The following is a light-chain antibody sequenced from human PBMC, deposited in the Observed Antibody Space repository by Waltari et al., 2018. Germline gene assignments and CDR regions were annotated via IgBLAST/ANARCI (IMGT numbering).Light chain of an antibody. Sequence: CRASQSVAHYLAWYHQKPGQAPRLLIYDVSNRATDIPARFSGSGFATDFTLTISDLKPEDIAVYYCQQRNKWPVTFGGGTKVEIK. CDR1: QSVAHY. CDR3: QQRNKWPVT. V-gene: IGKV3-11*01. CDR2: DVS. J-gene: IGKJ4*01.